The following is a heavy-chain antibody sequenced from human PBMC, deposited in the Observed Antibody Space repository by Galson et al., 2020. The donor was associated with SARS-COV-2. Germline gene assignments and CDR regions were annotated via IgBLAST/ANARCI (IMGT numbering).Heavy chain of an antibody. J-gene: IGHJ3*02. D-gene: IGHD3-22*01. CDR1: GGSIRSYY. CDR2: IYYTGTT. Sequence: SETLTLTCPVSGGSIRSYYWSWIRQSPGKGLEWIGYIYYTGTTKYNPSPESRVTISVATSKDQFSLKLKSVTAADTAVYYCAREEYYYETTGAPSIAFDIWGQGTMVTVS. CDR3: AREEYYYETTGAPSIAFDI. V-gene: IGHV4-59*01.